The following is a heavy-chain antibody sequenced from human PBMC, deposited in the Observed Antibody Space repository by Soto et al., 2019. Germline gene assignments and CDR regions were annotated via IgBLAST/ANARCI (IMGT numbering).Heavy chain of an antibody. J-gene: IGHJ4*02. CDR3: ARAAATMTTIYYFDY. CDR2: ISYDGSNK. V-gene: IGHV3-30-3*01. CDR1: GFTFSTYA. D-gene: IGHD4-17*01. Sequence: QVQLVESGGGVVQPGGSLRLSCAASGFTFSTYAMYWARQAPGKGLEWVAVISYDGSNKYYADSVKGRFTISRDDSKNTLYLQMNSLRAEDTAVYYCARAAATMTTIYYFDYWGQGNLVTVSS.